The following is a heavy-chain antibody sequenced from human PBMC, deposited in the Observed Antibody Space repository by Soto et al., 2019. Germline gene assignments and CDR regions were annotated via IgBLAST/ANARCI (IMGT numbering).Heavy chain of an antibody. V-gene: IGHV4-39*01. J-gene: IGHJ6*02. CDR2: IYYSGST. D-gene: IGHD1-1*01. Sequence: QLQLQESGPGLVKPSETLSLTCTVSGGSISSSSYYWGWIRQPPGKGLEWIGSIYYSGSTYYNPAHKRRATRSEDTSKNQFSLKLSSVTAADTAVYYCARHESGTGWVLGGHNHYYGMDVWGQGTTVTVSS. CDR3: ARHESGTGWVLGGHNHYYGMDV. CDR1: GGSISSSSYY.